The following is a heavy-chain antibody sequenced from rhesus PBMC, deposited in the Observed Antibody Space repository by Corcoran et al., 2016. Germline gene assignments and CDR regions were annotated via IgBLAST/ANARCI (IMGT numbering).Heavy chain of an antibody. V-gene: IGHV3-103*01. J-gene: IGHJ4*01. D-gene: IGHD6-31*01. CDR2: ISSGGST. CDR1: GFTFSSYA. CDR3: ARDRAAGAPDY. Sequence: EVQLVESGGGLAKPGGSLRLSCAASGFTFSSYAMHWVAQAPGKGLEWVSAISSGGSTYYADSVKGRFTISRDNSKNTLSLQMNSLRAEDTAVYYCARDRAAGAPDYWGQGVLVTVSS.